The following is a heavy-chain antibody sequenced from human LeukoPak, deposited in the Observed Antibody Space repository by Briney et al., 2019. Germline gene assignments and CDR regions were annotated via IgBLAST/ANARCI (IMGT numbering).Heavy chain of an antibody. J-gene: IGHJ4*02. Sequence: SETLSLTCTVSGGSISSYYWSWIRQPPGKGLEWIGYIYYSGSTNYNPSLKSRVTISVDTSKNQFSLKLNSVTAADTAVYYCARLHLDYLDYWGQGAVVTVSS. CDR1: GGSISSYY. V-gene: IGHV4-59*08. CDR2: IYYSGST. CDR3: ARLHLDYLDY.